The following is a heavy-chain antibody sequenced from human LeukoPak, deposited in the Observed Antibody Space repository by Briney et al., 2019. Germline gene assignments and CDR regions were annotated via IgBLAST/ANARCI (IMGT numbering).Heavy chain of an antibody. Sequence: HPGGSLRLSCAASGFTFSSYAMSWVRQAPGKGLEWVSAISGSGGSTYYADSVKGRFTISRDNSKNTLYLQMNSLRAEDTAVYYCAKDRARYSSSWYGVSGFDYWGQGTLVTVSS. CDR2: ISGSGGST. D-gene: IGHD6-13*01. J-gene: IGHJ4*02. V-gene: IGHV3-23*01. CDR1: GFTFSSYA. CDR3: AKDRARYSSSWYGVSGFDY.